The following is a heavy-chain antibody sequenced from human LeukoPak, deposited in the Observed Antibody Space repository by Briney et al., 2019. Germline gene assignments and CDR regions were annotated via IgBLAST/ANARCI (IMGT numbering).Heavy chain of an antibody. CDR1: GFTFSSYG. CDR3: AKDYRIVVVIAATPLVGAFDI. CDR2: ISGSGGST. J-gene: IGHJ3*02. V-gene: IGHV3-23*01. D-gene: IGHD2-15*01. Sequence: PGGSLRLSCAASGFTFSSYGMSWVRQAPGKGLEWVSAISGSGGSTYYADSVKGRFTIPRDNSKNTLYLQMNSLRAEDTAVYYCAKDYRIVVVIAATPLVGAFDIWGQGTMVTVSS.